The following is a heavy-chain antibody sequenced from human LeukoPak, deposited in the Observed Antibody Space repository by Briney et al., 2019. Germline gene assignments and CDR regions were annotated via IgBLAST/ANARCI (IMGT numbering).Heavy chain of an antibody. CDR2: IKQDGSKK. CDR3: ARGVGDNGILGY. Sequence: PGGSLRLSCAASGFTFSSYWMTWVRQAPGKGLEWVANIKQDGSKKDYVDSVKGRFTIFRDNAKDSLYLQMNSLRVEDTAVYYRARGVGDNGILGYWGRGTMVAVSS. J-gene: IGHJ4*02. CDR1: GFTFSSYW. D-gene: IGHD2-15*01. V-gene: IGHV3-7*01.